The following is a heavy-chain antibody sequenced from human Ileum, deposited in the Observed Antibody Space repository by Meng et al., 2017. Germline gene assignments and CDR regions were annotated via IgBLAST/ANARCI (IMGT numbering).Heavy chain of an antibody. Sequence: QVELQEWGAGLLKLSETLSLTCAVYGGSLTDYYWSWIRQTPGKGLEWIGEINHGGNTNYNPSLKSRVTISIDTSRDQFSLKLTSVTAADTAVYYCARVELRGDTRDSCGLDHWGQGTLVTVSS. D-gene: IGHD3-22*01. V-gene: IGHV4-34*01. CDR1: GGSLTDYY. J-gene: IGHJ4*02. CDR2: INHGGNT. CDR3: ARVELRGDTRDSCGLDH.